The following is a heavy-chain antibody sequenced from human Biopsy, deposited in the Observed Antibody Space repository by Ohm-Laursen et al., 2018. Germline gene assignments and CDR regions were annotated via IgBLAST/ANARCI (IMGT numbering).Heavy chain of an antibody. Sequence: SVKVSCKASGGTFSSSAITWVRQAPGQGLEWMGGIIGIFRTAHYAQKFQGRVTITADEFMSTAYMELSSLRSEDTAVYYCAGRPNCGGDCSSGFDYWGQGTLVTVSS. CDR2: IIGIFRTA. J-gene: IGHJ4*02. D-gene: IGHD2-21*02. CDR1: GGTFSSSA. V-gene: IGHV1-69*13. CDR3: AGRPNCGGDCSSGFDY.